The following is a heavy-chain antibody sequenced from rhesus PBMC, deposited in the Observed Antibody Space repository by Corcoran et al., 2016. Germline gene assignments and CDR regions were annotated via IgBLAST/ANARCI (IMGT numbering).Heavy chain of an antibody. CDR3: ARGRGSYGSLSYFDY. CDR1: GGSISDRYW. V-gene: IGHV4S10*01. J-gene: IGHJ4*01. Sequence: QMQLQESGPGVVKPSETLSLTCAVPGGSISDRYWWIWNRPPPGQGPDWIGYIYGTGMRTNYTPSLRNRVTISKDTSKNQFSLKLTSVTAADTAVYSGARGRGSYGSLSYFDYWGQGVLVTVSS. D-gene: IGHD4-29*01. CDR2: IYGTGMRT.